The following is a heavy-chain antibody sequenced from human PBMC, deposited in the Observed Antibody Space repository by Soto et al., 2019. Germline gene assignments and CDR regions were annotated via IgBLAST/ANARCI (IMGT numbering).Heavy chain of an antibody. V-gene: IGHV4-34*01. Sequence: QVQLQQWGAGLLKPSETLSLTCAVYGGSFSGYYWSWIRQPPGKGLEWIGVINHSGSTNYNPSLKSRVTISVDTSKNQFSLKLSSVTAADTAVYYCARYQWELPSSYWYFDLWGRGTLVTVSS. CDR2: INHSGST. CDR1: GGSFSGYY. J-gene: IGHJ2*01. D-gene: IGHD1-26*01. CDR3: ARYQWELPSSYWYFDL.